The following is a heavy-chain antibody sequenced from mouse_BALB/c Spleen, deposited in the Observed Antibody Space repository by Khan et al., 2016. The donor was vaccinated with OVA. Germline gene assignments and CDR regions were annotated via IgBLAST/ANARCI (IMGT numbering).Heavy chain of an antibody. CDR3: TRDYWFAY. CDR2: ISSGDST. J-gene: IGHJ3*01. V-gene: IGHV5-6-5*01. Sequence: EVELVESGGGLVKPGGSLKLSCAASGFTFSNYAMSWVRQSPEKRLEWVASISSGDSTYYSDSVMGRFTITCDNARNILYLQMSSLRSEDTAMYCCTRDYWFAYWGQGTLVTVSA. CDR1: GFTFSNYA.